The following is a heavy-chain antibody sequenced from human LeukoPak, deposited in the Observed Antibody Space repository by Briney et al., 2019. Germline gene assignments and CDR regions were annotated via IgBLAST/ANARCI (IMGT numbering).Heavy chain of an antibody. V-gene: IGHV4-31*03. CDR2: IYYSGST. CDR1: GGSISSGGYY. CDR3: ASRTPTADTAMAFGKGPGAFDI. J-gene: IGHJ3*02. D-gene: IGHD5-18*01. Sequence: PSETLSLTCTVSGGSISSGGYYWSWIRQHPGKGLEWIGYIYYSGSTYYNPSLKSRVTISVDTSKNQFSLKLSSVTAADTAVYYCASRTPTADTAMAFGKGPGAFDIWGQGTMVTVSS.